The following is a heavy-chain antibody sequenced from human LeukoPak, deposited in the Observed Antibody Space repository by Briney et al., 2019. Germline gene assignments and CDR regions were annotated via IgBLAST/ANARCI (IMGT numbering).Heavy chain of an antibody. J-gene: IGHJ6*02. CDR2: TRNKANSYTT. CDR3: AREGYGGNFPYYQFGMDV. V-gene: IGHV3-72*01. Sequence: PGGSLRLSCAASGFTFSDHYMDWVRQAPGKGLEWVGRTRNKANSYTTEYAASVKGRFAISRDDSKNSLYLQMNRLRAEDTAVYYCAREGYGGNFPYYQFGMDVWGQGTTVTVSS. CDR1: GFTFSDHY. D-gene: IGHD4-23*01.